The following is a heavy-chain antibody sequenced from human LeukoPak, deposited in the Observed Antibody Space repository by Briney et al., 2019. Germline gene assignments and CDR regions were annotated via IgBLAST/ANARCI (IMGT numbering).Heavy chain of an antibody. V-gene: IGHV4-4*07. CDR3: ARSLDTAMDPLDY. J-gene: IGHJ4*02. D-gene: IGHD5-18*01. CDR1: GDSISSYY. CDR2: IYTTGST. Sequence: PSETLSLTCAVSGDSISSYYWSWIRQPAGKGLEWIGRIYTTGSTNYNPSLKSRVTMSVDTSNNQFSLKLSSVTAADTAVYYCARSLDTAMDPLDYWGQGTLVTVSS.